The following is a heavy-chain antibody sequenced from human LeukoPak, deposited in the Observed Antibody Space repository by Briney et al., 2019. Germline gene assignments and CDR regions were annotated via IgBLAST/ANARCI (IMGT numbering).Heavy chain of an antibody. CDR3: ARDRRYSSSFYFDY. D-gene: IGHD6-6*01. CDR1: GFTFSSYW. V-gene: IGHV3-7*01. CDR2: IKQDGSEK. J-gene: IGHJ4*02. Sequence: PGGSLGLSCAASGFTFSSYWMTWVRQAPGKGLEWVANIKQDGSEKYYVDSVKGRFTISRDNAKNSLYLQMNSLRAEDTAVYYCARDRRYSSSFYFDYWGQGTLVTVSS.